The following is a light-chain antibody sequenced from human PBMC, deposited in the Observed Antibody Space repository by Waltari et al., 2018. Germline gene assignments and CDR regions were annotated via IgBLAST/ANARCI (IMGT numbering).Light chain of an antibody. CDR2: WKE. CDR1: SSNIGNNH. CDR3: AAWDDTLNGRVF. V-gene: IGLV1-47*01. J-gene: IGLJ2*01. Sequence: QSVLTQPPSASGTPGPGINISCSGSSSNIGNNHANWYQQTPGTAPRFLTWWKEERRSASPDRFYGSKTGTSASLAMSSVRSDDEAVYYSAAWDDTLNGRVFFGGGTKLTVL.